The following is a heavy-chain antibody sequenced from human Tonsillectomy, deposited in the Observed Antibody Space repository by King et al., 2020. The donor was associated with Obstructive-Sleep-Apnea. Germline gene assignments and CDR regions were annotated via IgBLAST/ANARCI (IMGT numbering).Heavy chain of an antibody. D-gene: IGHD5-12*01. CDR1: GFTFSSYS. CDR2: ITSSSNTI. V-gene: IGHV3-48*04. CDR3: ARESVDSSYDSRPI. Sequence: QLVQSGGGLVQPGGSLRLSCAASGFTFSSYSMNWVRQAPGKGLEWVSYITSSSNTIYYADSVRRRFTISRDNAKNSLYLQMNSLRAEDTGVYYCARESVDSSYDSRPIWGQGSLVTVSS. J-gene: IGHJ4*02.